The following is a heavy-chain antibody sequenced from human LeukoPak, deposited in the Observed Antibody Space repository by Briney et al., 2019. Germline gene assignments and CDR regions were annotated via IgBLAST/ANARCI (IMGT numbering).Heavy chain of an antibody. CDR2: MFYSGSM. D-gene: IGHD5-24*01. V-gene: IGHV4-39*07. Sequence: SETLSLTCTVSGGSINSGSYHWGWIRQPPGKGLEWIGTMFYSGSMYYNPSLKSRVTMSVDTPKSQFSLKLKSVTAADTAVYYCVRQEDGYQIDYWGQGTLVTVSS. CDR1: GGSINSGSYH. CDR3: VRQEDGYQIDY. J-gene: IGHJ4*02.